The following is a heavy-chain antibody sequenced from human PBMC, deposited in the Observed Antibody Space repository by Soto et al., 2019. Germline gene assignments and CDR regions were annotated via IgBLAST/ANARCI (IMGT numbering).Heavy chain of an antibody. V-gene: IGHV3-11*01. CDR2: ISSSGSTI. Sequence: GGSLRLSCAASGFTFSDYYMSWIRQAPGKGLEWVSYISSSGSTIYYADSVKGRFTISRDNAKNSLYLQMNSLRAEDTAVYYCARDERLRYFDWLLPDYYYYGMDVWGQGTTVTVSS. CDR3: ARDERLRYFDWLLPDYYYYGMDV. D-gene: IGHD3-9*01. CDR1: GFTFSDYY. J-gene: IGHJ6*02.